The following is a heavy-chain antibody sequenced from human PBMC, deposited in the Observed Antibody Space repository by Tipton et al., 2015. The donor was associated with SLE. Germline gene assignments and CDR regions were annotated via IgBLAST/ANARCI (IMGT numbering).Heavy chain of an antibody. D-gene: IGHD3-9*01. Sequence: QLVQSGAEVKPSETLSLTCAVSGFSISSGYYWGWIRQSPGKGLEWIGSIYHSGTANYNPSLKSRVTMSVDSSKNEFSLRLSLVTAADTAVYYCARPNESGDWFFQYWGQGALVTVSS. CDR2: IYHSGTA. CDR1: GFSISSGYY. V-gene: IGHV4-38-2*01. J-gene: IGHJ4*02. CDR3: ARPNESGDWFFQY.